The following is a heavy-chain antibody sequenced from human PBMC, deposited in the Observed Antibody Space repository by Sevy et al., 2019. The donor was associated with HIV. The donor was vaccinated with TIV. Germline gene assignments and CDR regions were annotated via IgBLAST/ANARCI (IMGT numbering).Heavy chain of an antibody. CDR2: INSDGSST. J-gene: IGHJ4*02. CDR3: ARVWDYVWGSYRYTSPDTFDY. Sequence: GGSLRLSCAASGFTFSSYWMHWVRQAPGKGLVWVSRINSDGSSTSYADSVKGRFTMSRDNAKNTLYLQMNSLRAEDTAVYYCARVWDYVWGSYRYTSPDTFDYWGQGTLVNVSS. D-gene: IGHD3-16*02. CDR1: GFTFSSYW. V-gene: IGHV3-74*01.